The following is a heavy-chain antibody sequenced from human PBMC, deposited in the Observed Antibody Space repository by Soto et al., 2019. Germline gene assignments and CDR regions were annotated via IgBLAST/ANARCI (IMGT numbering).Heavy chain of an antibody. D-gene: IGHD3-22*01. J-gene: IGHJ4*02. CDR2: IYHSGST. CDR3: ARHRAGGYYYSSFDC. V-gene: IGHV4-4*02. CDR1: GGSISSSNW. Sequence: QVQLQESGPGLVKPSGTLSLTCAVSGGSISSSNWWSWVRQPPGKGLEWIGEIYHSGSTNYNPSLKKRVTKSVYKPKNQVSVRLRSVTAADTAVYYCARHRAGGYYYSSFDCWGQGNLVTVSS.